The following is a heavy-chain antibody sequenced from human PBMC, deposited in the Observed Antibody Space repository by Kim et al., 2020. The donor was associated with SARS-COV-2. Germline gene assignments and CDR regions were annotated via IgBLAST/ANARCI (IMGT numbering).Heavy chain of an antibody. J-gene: IGHJ3*02. CDR2: ISYDGSNK. Sequence: GGSLRLSCAASGFTFSSYGMHWVRQAPGKGLEWVAVISYDGSNKYYADSVKGRFTISRDNSKNTLYLQMNSLRAEDTAVYYCAKDSGGGRWLHYDAFDIWGQGTMVTVSS. CDR1: GFTFSSYG. D-gene: IGHD3-16*01. CDR3: AKDSGGGRWLHYDAFDI. V-gene: IGHV3-30*18.